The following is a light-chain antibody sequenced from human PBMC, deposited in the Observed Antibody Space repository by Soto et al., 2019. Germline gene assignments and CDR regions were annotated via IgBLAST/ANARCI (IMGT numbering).Light chain of an antibody. CDR3: SSYTSSWV. J-gene: IGLJ1*01. CDR1: SSDVGGYNY. V-gene: IGLV2-14*01. Sequence: QSVLTRPASVSGSPGQSITISCTGTSSDVGGYNYVSWYQQHPGKAPKLMIYDVSNRPSGVSNRFSGSKSGNTASLTISGLQAEDEADYYCSSYTSSWVFGTGTKVPVL. CDR2: DVS.